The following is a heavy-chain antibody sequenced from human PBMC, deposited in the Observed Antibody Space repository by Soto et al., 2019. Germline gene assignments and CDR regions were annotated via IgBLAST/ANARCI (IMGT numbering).Heavy chain of an antibody. D-gene: IGHD3-22*01. CDR3: ASAATYYYDSSGYFSHYYGMDI. J-gene: IGHJ6*02. Sequence: QVQLVESGGGVVRPGRSQRLSCAASGFTFSSCGMHWVRQAPGKGLEWVAYISYDGSKKYYADSVKGRFTISRDNPKNTLYLQMNSLRAEDTAVYYCASAATYYYDSSGYFSHYYGMDIWGQGTTVTVSS. V-gene: IGHV3-30*03. CDR2: ISYDGSKK. CDR1: GFTFSSCG.